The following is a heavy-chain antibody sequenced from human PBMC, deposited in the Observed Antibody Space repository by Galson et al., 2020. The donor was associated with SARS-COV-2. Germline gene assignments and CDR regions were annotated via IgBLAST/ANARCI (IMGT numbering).Heavy chain of an antibody. CDR1: GGSISSGSYY. Sequence: SETLSLTCTVSGGSISSGSYYWSWIRQPAGKGLEWIGHIYTSGSTSYNPSLKSRVTISVDTSKNQFSLMLNSVTAADTAVYYCARALASGIVVVTAIHFDFWGQGTLVTVSS. D-gene: IGHD2-21*02. V-gene: IGHV4-61*09. CDR3: ARALASGIVVVTAIHFDF. CDR2: IYTSGST. J-gene: IGHJ4*02.